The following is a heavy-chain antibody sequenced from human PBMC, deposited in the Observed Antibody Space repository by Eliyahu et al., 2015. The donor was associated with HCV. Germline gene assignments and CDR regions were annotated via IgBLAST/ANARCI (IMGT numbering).Heavy chain of an antibody. J-gene: IGHJ4*02. CDR2: INPGDSDI. CDR1: GYTFSAYY. Sequence: EVRLVQSGAEVKESGQSLTISCXASGYTFSAYYIAWVRQLPGKGLELMGVINPGDSDIRYGPSFQGLVTISADKSVNSAFLHWTSLKTSDTAFYYCARHSALSGGGYYSPQLVDFWGQGTLVTVSS. D-gene: IGHD2-15*01. CDR3: ARHSALSGGGYYSPQLVDF. V-gene: IGHV5-51*01.